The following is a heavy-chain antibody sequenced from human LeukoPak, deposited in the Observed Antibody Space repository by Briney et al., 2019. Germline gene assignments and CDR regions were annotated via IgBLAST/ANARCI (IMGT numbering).Heavy chain of an antibody. CDR2: VSTNDGNT. V-gene: IGHV1-18*01. Sequence: PSVTVSCKASGYTFTNYHIAWVRQAPGQGLEWMGWVSTNDGNTVYAQRLQGRVTMTTDTSTSVAYMELRSLASDDTAVYYCTRAPPGMTMMTDYWGQGTLVTVSS. CDR3: TRAPPGMTMMTDY. CDR1: GYTFTNYH. D-gene: IGHD3-22*01. J-gene: IGHJ4*02.